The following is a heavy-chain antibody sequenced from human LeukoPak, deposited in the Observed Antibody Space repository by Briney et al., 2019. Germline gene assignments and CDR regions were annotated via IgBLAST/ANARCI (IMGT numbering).Heavy chain of an antibody. CDR2: ISGSGGST. V-gene: IGHV3-23*01. CDR1: GFTFSSYA. Sequence: GGSLRLSCAASGFTFSSYAMSWVRQAPWKGLEWVSAISGSGGSTYYADSVKGRFTISRDNSKNTLYLQMNSLRAEDTAVYYCAKGYCSSTSCYPDYWGQGTLVTVSS. J-gene: IGHJ4*02. CDR3: AKGYCSSTSCYPDY. D-gene: IGHD2-2*01.